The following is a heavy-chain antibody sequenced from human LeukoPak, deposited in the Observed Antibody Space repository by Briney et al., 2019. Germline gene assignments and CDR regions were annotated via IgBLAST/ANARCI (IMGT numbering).Heavy chain of an antibody. J-gene: IGHJ4*02. V-gene: IGHV4-61*01. D-gene: IGHD2-2*01. Sequence: SETLSLTCTVSGGSISSGSYYWSWIRQPPGKGLEWIGYIYYSGSTNYNPSLKSRVTISVDTSKNQFSLKLSSVTAADTAVYYCARVPCSTSCLEDYWGQGTLVTVSS. CDR1: GGSISSGSYY. CDR3: ARVPCSTSCLEDY. CDR2: IYYSGST.